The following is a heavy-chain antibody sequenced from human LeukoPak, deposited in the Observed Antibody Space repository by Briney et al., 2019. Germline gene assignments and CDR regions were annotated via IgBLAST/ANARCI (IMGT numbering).Heavy chain of an antibody. CDR3: ARYGYSGILRSLDY. CDR1: GFTFSSYW. V-gene: IGHV3-7*01. J-gene: IGHJ4*02. CDR2: IKQDGSDK. Sequence: PGGSLRLSCAASGFTFSSYWMSWVRQAPGKELEWVANIKQDGSDKYYVDSVKRRFTISRDNAKNSLYLQMNSLRAEDTAVYYCARYGYSGILRSLDYWGQGTLVTVSS. D-gene: IGHD1-26*01.